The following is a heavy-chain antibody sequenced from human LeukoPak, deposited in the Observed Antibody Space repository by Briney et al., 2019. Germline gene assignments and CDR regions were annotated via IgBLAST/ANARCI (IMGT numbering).Heavy chain of an antibody. CDR2: IYYTGST. J-gene: IGHJ4*02. Sequence: SQTLSLTCTVSGGSISSGGYFWTWIRQHPGKGLEWIGHIYYTGSTYYNPSLKSRVTISVDTSKNQFSLKLSSVTAADTAVYYCARGDYGDYGEVDYFDYWGQGTLVTVSS. V-gene: IGHV4-31*03. D-gene: IGHD4-17*01. CDR1: GGSISSGGYF. CDR3: ARGDYGDYGEVDYFDY.